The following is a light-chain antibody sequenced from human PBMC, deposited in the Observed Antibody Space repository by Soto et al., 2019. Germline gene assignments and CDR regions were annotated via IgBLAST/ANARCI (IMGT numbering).Light chain of an antibody. CDR2: VAS. CDR1: QSISNS. CDR3: QQTFSPPYT. J-gene: IGKJ2*01. Sequence: DIQMTQSLSSLSASVGDRVTITCRASQSISNSLSWYQQKPGKAPNFLIYVASTLQSGVPSRFSGSGSGTHFTLTISSLQPEDVATYYCQQTFSPPYTFGQGPKLEI. V-gene: IGKV1-39*01.